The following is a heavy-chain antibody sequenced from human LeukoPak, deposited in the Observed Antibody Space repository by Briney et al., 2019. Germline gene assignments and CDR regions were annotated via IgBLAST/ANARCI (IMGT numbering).Heavy chain of an antibody. CDR2: INHSGST. Sequence: SETLSLTCAVYGGSFSGYYWSWIRQPPGKGLEWIGEINHSGSTNYNPSLKSRVTISVDTSKNQFSLKLSSVTAADTAVYYCARGLGYGSGSHSRIPYSYYGMDVWGQGTTVTVSS. J-gene: IGHJ6*02. D-gene: IGHD3-10*01. V-gene: IGHV4-34*01. CDR3: ARGLGYGSGSHSRIPYSYYGMDV. CDR1: GGSFSGYY.